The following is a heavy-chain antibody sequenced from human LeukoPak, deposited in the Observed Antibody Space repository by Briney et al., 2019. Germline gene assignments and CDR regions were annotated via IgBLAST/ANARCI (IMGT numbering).Heavy chain of an antibody. CDR1: GFTFSSYS. J-gene: IGHJ6*02. D-gene: IGHD2-2*01. Sequence: PGGSLRLSCAASGFTFSSYSMNWFRQAPGKGLEWVSSISSSSSYIYYADSVKGRFTISRDNAKNSLYLQMNSLRAEDTAVYYCARDGDCSSTSCYLGLYYYYGMDVGGQGTTVTVSS. V-gene: IGHV3-21*01. CDR2: ISSSSSYI. CDR3: ARDGDCSSTSCYLGLYYYYGMDV.